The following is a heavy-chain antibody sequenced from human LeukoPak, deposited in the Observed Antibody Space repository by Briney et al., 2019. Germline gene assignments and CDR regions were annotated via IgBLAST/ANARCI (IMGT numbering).Heavy chain of an antibody. CDR1: GFTFDDYA. V-gene: IGHV3-9*01. J-gene: IGHJ4*02. CDR2: ISWNSGSI. Sequence: PGGSLRLSCAASGFTFDDYAMHWVRQAPGKGLEWVSGISWNSGSIGYADSVKGRFTISRDNTRNSLYLQMNSLRTEDTALYYCAKADIFGELSENFGYWGQGTQVTVSS. CDR3: AKADIFGELSENFGY. D-gene: IGHD3-10*02.